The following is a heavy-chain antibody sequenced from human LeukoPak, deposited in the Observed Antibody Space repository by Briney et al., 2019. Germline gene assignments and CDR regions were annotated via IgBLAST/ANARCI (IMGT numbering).Heavy chain of an antibody. CDR1: GYTFTSYD. D-gene: IGHD2-15*01. V-gene: IGHV1-2*06. CDR3: ASYCSGGSCYSDDAFDI. J-gene: IGHJ3*02. Sequence: ASVKVSCKASGYTFTSYDINWVRQATGQGLEWMGRINPNSGGTNYAQKFQGRVTMTRDTSISTAYMELSRLRSDDTAVYYCASYCSGGSCYSDDAFDIWGQGTMVTISS. CDR2: INPNSGGT.